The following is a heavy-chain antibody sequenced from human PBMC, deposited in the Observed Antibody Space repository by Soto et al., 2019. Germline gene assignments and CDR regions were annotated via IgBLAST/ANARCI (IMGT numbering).Heavy chain of an antibody. Sequence: DVQLLESGGGLVQPGGSLRLSCAASGFTFRSYAMSWVRQAPGKGLEWDSGIRGSGISTHYADSVKGRFTVSRDNSKNTLYLQMNSLRAEDTAVYNCAKEPVGPDWYFDLWGRGTLVTVSS. CDR1: GFTFRSYA. CDR3: AKEPVGPDWYFDL. CDR2: IRGSGIST. V-gene: IGHV3-23*01. J-gene: IGHJ2*01.